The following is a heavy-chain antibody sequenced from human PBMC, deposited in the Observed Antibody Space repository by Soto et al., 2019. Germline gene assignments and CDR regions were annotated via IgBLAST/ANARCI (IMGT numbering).Heavy chain of an antibody. CDR2: IWYDGSNK. CDR1: GFTFSSYG. D-gene: IGHD3-3*01. CDR3: ARESGDFAYYFDY. V-gene: IGHV3-33*01. Sequence: GGSLRLSCAGSGFTFSSYGMHWVRQAPGKGLEWVAVIWYDGSNKYYADSVKGRFTISRDNSKNTLYLQMNSLRAEDTAVYYCARESGDFAYYFDYWGQRTLVTVSS. J-gene: IGHJ4*02.